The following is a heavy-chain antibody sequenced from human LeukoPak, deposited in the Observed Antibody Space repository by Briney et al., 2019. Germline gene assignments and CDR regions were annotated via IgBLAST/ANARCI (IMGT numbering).Heavy chain of an antibody. Sequence: ASVKVSCKASGYTFTSYGISWVRQAPGQGLEWMGWISAYNGNTNYAQKLQGRVTMTTDTSTSTAYMELRSLRSDDTAVYYCARDWDAYCGGDCYQDYWGQGTLVTVSS. CDR2: ISAYNGNT. CDR3: ARDWDAYCGGDCYQDY. J-gene: IGHJ4*02. D-gene: IGHD2-21*02. CDR1: GYTFTSYG. V-gene: IGHV1-18*01.